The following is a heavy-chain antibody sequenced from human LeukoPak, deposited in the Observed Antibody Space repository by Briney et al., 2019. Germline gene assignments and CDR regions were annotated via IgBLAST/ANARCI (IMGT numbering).Heavy chain of an antibody. J-gene: IGHJ4*02. V-gene: IGHV3-48*01. CDR1: GFTFSSYS. D-gene: IGHD3-3*01. CDR2: ISTSSRTI. Sequence: PGGSLRLSCAASGFTFSSYSMNWVRQAPGKGLEWVSYISTSSRTIYYADSVKGRFTISRDNAKNSLFLQMNSLRAEDTAVYYCAREGYDFWIDYPTTRDYWGQGTLVTVSS. CDR3: AREGYDFWIDYPTTRDY.